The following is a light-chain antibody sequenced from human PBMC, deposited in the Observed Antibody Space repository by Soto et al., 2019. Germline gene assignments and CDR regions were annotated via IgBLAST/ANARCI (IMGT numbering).Light chain of an antibody. CDR2: KAS. CDR3: LQDHNYPKT. V-gene: IGKV1-5*03. J-gene: IGKJ1*01. CDR1: QTISSW. Sequence: DIQMTQSPSTLSGSVGDRVTITCRASQTISSWLAWYQQKPGKAPKLLIYKASTLKSGVPSRFSGSGSGTDFTLTISSLQSEDFATYYCLQDHNYPKTFGQGTKVDIK.